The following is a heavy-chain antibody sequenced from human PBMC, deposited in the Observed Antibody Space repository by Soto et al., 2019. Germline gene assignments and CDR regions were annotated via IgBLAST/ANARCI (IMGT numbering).Heavy chain of an antibody. Sequence: QVQLVESGGGVVQPGRSLRLSCAASGFTFSSYGMHWVRQAPGKGLEWVAVISYDGSNKYYADSVKGRFTISRDNSKNTLYLQMNSLRAEDTAVYYCAKDQSDSGSYSEGLYFDYWGQGTLVTASS. CDR3: AKDQSDSGSYSEGLYFDY. CDR2: ISYDGSNK. CDR1: GFTFSSYG. V-gene: IGHV3-30*18. D-gene: IGHD1-26*01. J-gene: IGHJ4*02.